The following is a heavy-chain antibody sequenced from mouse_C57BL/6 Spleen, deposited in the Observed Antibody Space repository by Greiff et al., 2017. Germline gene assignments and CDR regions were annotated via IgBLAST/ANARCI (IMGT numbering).Heavy chain of an antibody. CDR1: GFTFSSYT. D-gene: IGHD1-1*01. CDR2: ISGGGGNT. Sequence: EVMLVESGGGLVKPGGSLKLSCAASGFTFSSYTMSWVRQTPEKRLEWVATISGGGGNTYYPDSVKGRFTISRDNAKNTLYLQMSSLRSEDTALYYCARSPSDYYGSSSFAYWGQGTLVTVSA. J-gene: IGHJ3*01. CDR3: ARSPSDYYGSSSFAY. V-gene: IGHV5-9*01.